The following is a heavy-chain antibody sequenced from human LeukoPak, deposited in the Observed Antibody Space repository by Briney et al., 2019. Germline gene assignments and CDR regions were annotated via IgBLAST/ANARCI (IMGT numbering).Heavy chain of an antibody. D-gene: IGHD5-18*01. CDR2: ISANGVST. CDR1: GFTFRIYG. J-gene: IGHJ4*02. Sequence: GGSLRLSCAASGFTFRIYGMSWVRQAPGKGLEWVSAISANGVSTYSADSVKGRFTMSRDNSKNTLYLQMNSLRAEDTAVYYCAKDNSYGNFDYWGQGTLVTVSS. CDR3: AKDNSYGNFDY. V-gene: IGHV3-23*01.